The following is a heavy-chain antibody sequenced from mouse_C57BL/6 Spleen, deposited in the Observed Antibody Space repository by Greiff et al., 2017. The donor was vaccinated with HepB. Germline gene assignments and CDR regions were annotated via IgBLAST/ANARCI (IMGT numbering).Heavy chain of an antibody. J-gene: IGHJ1*03. CDR3: ARGYGSSYGYFDV. CDR1: GYTFTDYY. CDR2: IYPGSGNT. Sequence: VKLQQSGAELVRPGASVKLSCKASGYTFTDYYINWVKQRPGQGLEWIARIYPGSGNTYYNEKFKGKATLTAEKSSSTAYMQLSSLTSEDSAVYLCARGYGSSYGYFDVWGTGTTVTVSS. V-gene: IGHV1-76*01. D-gene: IGHD1-1*01.